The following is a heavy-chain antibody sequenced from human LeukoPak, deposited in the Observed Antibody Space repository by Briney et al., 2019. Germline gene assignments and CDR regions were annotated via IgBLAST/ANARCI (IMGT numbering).Heavy chain of an antibody. Sequence: PSETLSLTCTVSGGSISGSSYFWGWIRQPPGKGLEWIGSVDYSGSTSYNPSLKSRVTISVDTSKNQFSLKLSSVTAADTAVYYCARGREWEPKVFDYWGQGTLVTVSS. D-gene: IGHD1-26*01. J-gene: IGHJ4*02. CDR2: VDYSGST. CDR1: GGSISGSSYF. CDR3: ARGREWEPKVFDY. V-gene: IGHV4-39*07.